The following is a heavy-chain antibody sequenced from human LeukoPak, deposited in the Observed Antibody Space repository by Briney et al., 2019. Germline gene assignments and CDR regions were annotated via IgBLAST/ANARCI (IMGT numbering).Heavy chain of an antibody. CDR3: ARISGPPFDY. CDR1: GGSFSGYY. V-gene: IGHV4-34*01. Sequence: SETLSLTCAVYGGSFSGYYWSWIRQPPGKGLEWIGEVNHSGCTNYNPSLKSRVTISVDTSKNQFSLELSSVTAADTAVYYCARISGPPFDYWGQGTLVTVSS. J-gene: IGHJ4*02. CDR2: VNHSGCT. D-gene: IGHD5-12*01.